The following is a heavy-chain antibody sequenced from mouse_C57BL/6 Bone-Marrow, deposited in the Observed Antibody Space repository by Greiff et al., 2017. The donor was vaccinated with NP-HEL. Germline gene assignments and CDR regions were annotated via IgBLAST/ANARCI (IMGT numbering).Heavy chain of an antibody. D-gene: IGHD3-2*02. CDR3: ARDSGYAFDY. V-gene: IGHV1-53*01. Sequence: VQLQQSGTELVKPGASVKLSCKASGYTFTSYWMHWLKQRPGQGLEWIGNINPNNGGTNDNEKFKTKATLTVDKSSSTAYMQLSSLTSEASAVYYCARDSGYAFDYWGQGTTLTVSS. CDR1: GYTFTSYW. CDR2: INPNNGGT. J-gene: IGHJ2*01.